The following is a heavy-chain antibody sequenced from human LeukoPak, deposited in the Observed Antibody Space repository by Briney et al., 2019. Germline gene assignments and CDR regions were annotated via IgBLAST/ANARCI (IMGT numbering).Heavy chain of an antibody. J-gene: IGHJ4*02. CDR2: IIPILGIA. CDR1: GGTFSSYA. CDR3: ALLEAAAGTDY. D-gene: IGHD6-13*01. V-gene: IGHV1-69*04. Sequence: ASVKVSCKASGGTFSSYAISWVRQAPGQELEWMGRIIPILGIANYAQKFQGRVTITADKSTSTAYMELSSLRSEDTAVYYCALLEAAAGTDYWGQGTLVTVSS.